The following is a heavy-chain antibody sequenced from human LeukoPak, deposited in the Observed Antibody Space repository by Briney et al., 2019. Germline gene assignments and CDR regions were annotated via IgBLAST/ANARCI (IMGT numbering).Heavy chain of an antibody. CDR3: ARGTGYSSSWWAY. V-gene: IGHV1-2*02. CDR1: GYTFTGYY. J-gene: IGHJ4*02. CDR2: INPNSGGT. Sequence: GASVKVSCKASGYTFTGYYMHWVRQAPGQGLEWVGWINPNSGGTNYAQKFQGRVTMTRDTSISTAYMELSRLRSDDTAMYYCARGTGYSSSWWAYWGQGTLVTVSS. D-gene: IGHD6-13*01.